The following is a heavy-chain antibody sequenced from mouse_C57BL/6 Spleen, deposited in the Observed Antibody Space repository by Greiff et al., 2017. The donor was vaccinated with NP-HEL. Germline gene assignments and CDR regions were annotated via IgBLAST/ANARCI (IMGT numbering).Heavy chain of an antibody. D-gene: IGHD2-5*01. CDR2: IDPSDSYT. CDR1: GYTFTSYW. J-gene: IGHJ1*03. CDR3: ARSAYYSNYGWYFDV. Sequence: QVQLQQPGAELVMPGASVKLSCKASGYTFTSYWMHWVKQRPGQGLEWIGEIDPSDSYTNYNQKFKGKSTLTVDKSSSTAYMQLSSLTSEDAAAYYCARSAYYSNYGWYFDVWGTGTTVTVSS. V-gene: IGHV1-69*01.